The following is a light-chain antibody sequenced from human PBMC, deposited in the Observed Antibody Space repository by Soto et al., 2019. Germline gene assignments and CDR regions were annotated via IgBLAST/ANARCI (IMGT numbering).Light chain of an antibody. V-gene: IGKV3-15*01. CDR1: QSVSSN. CDR2: GAS. Sequence: EIVMTQSPATLSVSPGERATLSCRASQSVSSNLAWYQQKPGQAPRLLIYGASTRATGIPARFSGSGSGTEFTLTISSLQSEDFEVYYCQQYNYWPRWTFGQGTKLEIK. J-gene: IGKJ2*02. CDR3: QQYNYWPRWT.